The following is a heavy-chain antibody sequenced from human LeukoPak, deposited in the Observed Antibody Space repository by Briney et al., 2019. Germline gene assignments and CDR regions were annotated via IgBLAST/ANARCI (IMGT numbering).Heavy chain of an antibody. CDR2: IYNSGST. CDR3: ARGAPPDS. J-gene: IGHJ4*02. Sequence: PSETLSLTCIVSGASFNTGDYYWNWIRQHPGKGLEWIGYIYNSGSTYYNPSLKSRVTISVDTSKNHFSLRLTPVTAADSAVYYCARGAPPDSWGQGTLVTVSS. CDR1: GASFNTGDYY. V-gene: IGHV4-31*03.